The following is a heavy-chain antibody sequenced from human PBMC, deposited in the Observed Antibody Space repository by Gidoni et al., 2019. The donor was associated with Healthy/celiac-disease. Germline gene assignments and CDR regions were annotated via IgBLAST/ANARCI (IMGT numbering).Heavy chain of an antibody. J-gene: IGHJ4*02. Sequence: EVQLVESGGGLVQPGGSLRLSGADSGFTFSSYSMNWVRQAPGKGLEWVSYISSSSSTIYYADSVKGRFTISRDNAKNSLYLQMNSLRAEDTAVYYCAREAVAGHFDYWGQGTLVTVSS. CDR1: GFTFSSYS. CDR3: AREAVAGHFDY. D-gene: IGHD6-19*01. V-gene: IGHV3-48*04. CDR2: ISSSSSTI.